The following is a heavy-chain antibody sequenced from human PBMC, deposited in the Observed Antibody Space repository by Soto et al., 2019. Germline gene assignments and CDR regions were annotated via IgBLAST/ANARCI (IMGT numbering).Heavy chain of an antibody. CDR2: MYHSGIT. V-gene: IGHV4-38-2*01. Sequence: KPSETLSLTCAVSGYSIRSGYFWGWIRQPPGKGLEWIGSMYHSGITYYNLSLKSRVTISVDTSKNQLSLKLSSATAADTAVYYCARSMYSTSAQLYYGMDVWGQGTTVTV. CDR3: ARSMYSTSAQLYYGMDV. CDR1: GYSIRSGYF. J-gene: IGHJ6*02. D-gene: IGHD6-6*01.